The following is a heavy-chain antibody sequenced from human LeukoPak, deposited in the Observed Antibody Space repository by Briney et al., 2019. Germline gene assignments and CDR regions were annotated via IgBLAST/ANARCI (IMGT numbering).Heavy chain of an antibody. Sequence: SETLSLTCTVSGGSISSSSYYWGWIRQPPGKGLEWIGSIYYSGSTYYNPSLKSRVTISVDTSKNQFSLKLSSVTAADTAVYYCASRIAAAGPWDAFDIWGQGTMVTVSS. V-gene: IGHV4-39*01. D-gene: IGHD6-13*01. J-gene: IGHJ3*02. CDR3: ASRIAAAGPWDAFDI. CDR1: GGSISSSSYY. CDR2: IYYSGST.